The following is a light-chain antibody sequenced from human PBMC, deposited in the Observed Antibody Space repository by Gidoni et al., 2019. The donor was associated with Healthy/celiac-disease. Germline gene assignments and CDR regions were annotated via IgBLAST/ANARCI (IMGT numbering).Light chain of an antibody. V-gene: IGLV1-47*01. J-gene: IGLJ1*01. Sequence: QSMLTQPPSASGTPGQRVTISCSASSSNIGIIHVNWYQHLPGTAPRLLIYMTNQRPSGVPDRSSGSKSGTSASLAISGLRSEDEADYYCASWDDSQSGPNYVLGTGTKVTVL. CDR2: MTN. CDR3: ASWDDSQSGPNYV. CDR1: SSNIGIIH.